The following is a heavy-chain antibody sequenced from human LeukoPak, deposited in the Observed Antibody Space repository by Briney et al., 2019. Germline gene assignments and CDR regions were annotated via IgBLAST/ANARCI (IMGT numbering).Heavy chain of an antibody. V-gene: IGHV5-51*01. Sequence: GESLKISCKGSGYSFTSYWIGWVRQMPGKGLEWMGIIYPGDSDTRYSPSFQGQVTISADKSISTAYLQWSSLKASDTAMYYCTRLGLERYNWNGGADYWGQGTLVTVSS. D-gene: IGHD1-1*01. CDR2: IYPGDSDT. CDR3: TRLGLERYNWNGGADY. CDR1: GYSFTSYW. J-gene: IGHJ4*02.